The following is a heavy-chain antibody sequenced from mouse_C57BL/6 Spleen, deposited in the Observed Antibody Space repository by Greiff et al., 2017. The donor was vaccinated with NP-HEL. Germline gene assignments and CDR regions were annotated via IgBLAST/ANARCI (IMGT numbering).Heavy chain of an antibody. CDR1: GYTFTEYT. V-gene: IGHV1-62-2*01. J-gene: IGHJ2*01. CDR3: ARHEAYYDYDVGYFDY. D-gene: IGHD2-4*01. Sequence: VMLVESGAELVKPGASVKLSCKASGYTFTEYTIHWVKQRSGQGLEWIGWFYPGSGSIKYNEKFKDKATLTADKSSSTVYMELSRLTSEDSAVYFCARHEAYYDYDVGYFDYWGQGTTLTVSS. CDR2: FYPGSGSI.